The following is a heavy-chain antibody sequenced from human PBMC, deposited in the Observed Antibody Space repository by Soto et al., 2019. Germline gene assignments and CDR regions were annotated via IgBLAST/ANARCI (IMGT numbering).Heavy chain of an antibody. Sequence: GASVKVSCKASGYTFTSYGISWVRQAPGQRLEWMGWISAYNGNTNYAQKLQGRVTMTTDTSTSTAYMELRSLRSDDTAVYYCARDGRYRIYCSSTSCYTGIADYWGQGTLVTVSS. D-gene: IGHD2-2*02. CDR1: GYTFTSYG. CDR2: ISAYNGNT. CDR3: ARDGRYRIYCSSTSCYTGIADY. J-gene: IGHJ4*02. V-gene: IGHV1-18*04.